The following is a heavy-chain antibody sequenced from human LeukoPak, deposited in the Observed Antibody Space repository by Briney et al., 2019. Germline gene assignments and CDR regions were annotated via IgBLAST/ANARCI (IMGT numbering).Heavy chain of an antibody. CDR3: AREGYCSGGSCSLYAFDI. J-gene: IGHJ3*02. CDR2: IYYSGST. Sequence: SETLSLTCTVSGGSISSSSYYWGWIRRPPGKGLEWIGSIYYSGSTYYNPSLKGRVTISVDTSKNQFSLKLSSVTAADTAVYYCAREGYCSGGSCSLYAFDIWGQGTMVTVSS. V-gene: IGHV4-39*07. D-gene: IGHD2-15*01. CDR1: GGSISSSSYY.